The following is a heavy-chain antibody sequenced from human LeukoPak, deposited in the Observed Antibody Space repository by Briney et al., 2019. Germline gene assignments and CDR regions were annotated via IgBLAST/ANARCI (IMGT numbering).Heavy chain of an antibody. CDR1: GFTFTTSN. D-gene: IGHD3-22*01. CDR2: ISSSGSTI. V-gene: IGHV3-48*04. CDR3: ARVAYYDSSGPPGY. J-gene: IGHJ4*02. Sequence: GGSLRLSCAASGFTFTTSNMNWVRQAPGKGLEWVSYISSSGSTIYYADSVKGRFTISRDNAKNSLYLQMNSLRAEDTAVYYCARVAYYDSSGPPGYWGQGTLVTVSS.